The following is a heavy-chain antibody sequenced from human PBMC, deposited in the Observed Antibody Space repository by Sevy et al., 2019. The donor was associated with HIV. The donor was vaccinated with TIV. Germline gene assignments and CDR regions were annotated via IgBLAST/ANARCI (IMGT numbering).Heavy chain of an antibody. Sequence: GGSLRLSCTASGFTFGDYGMSWVRQAPGKGLEWVAFLKSDVYGGTFVHAASVRGRFVISRDDSKTIAYLQMNDLKTEDTGVYYCTRWKAAQSIFDYWGQGALVTVSS. CDR2: LKSDVYGGTF. D-gene: IGHD6-13*01. J-gene: IGHJ4*02. V-gene: IGHV3-49*04. CDR1: GFTFGDYG. CDR3: TRWKAAQSIFDY.